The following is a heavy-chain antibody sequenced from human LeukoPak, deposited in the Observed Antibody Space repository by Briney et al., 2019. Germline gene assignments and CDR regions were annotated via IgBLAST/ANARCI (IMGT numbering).Heavy chain of an antibody. CDR3: ARDIGSGSYYTVYYYYMDV. D-gene: IGHD3-10*01. CDR2: INPNSGGT. CDR1: GYTFTGYY. Sequence: GASVKVSCKASGYTFTGYYMHWVRQAPGQGLEWMGWINPNSGGTNYAQKFQGRVTMTRDTSISTAYMELSRLRSDDTAVYYCARDIGSGSYYTVYYYYMDVWGKGTTVTISS. J-gene: IGHJ6*03. V-gene: IGHV1-2*02.